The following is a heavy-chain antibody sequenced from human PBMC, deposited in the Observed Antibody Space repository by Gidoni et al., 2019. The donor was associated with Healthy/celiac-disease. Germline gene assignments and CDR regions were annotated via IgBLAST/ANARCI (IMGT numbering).Heavy chain of an antibody. V-gene: IGHV3-15*01. CDR2: IKSKTDGGTT. CDR3: TTEGWFGELFDYY. CDR1: GFTFSNAW. D-gene: IGHD3-10*01. J-gene: IGHJ4*02. Sequence: EVQLVESGGGLVKPGGSRRLSCAAPGFTFSNAWISWVRQAPGKGREWVGRIKSKTDGGTTDYAAPVKGRFTISRDDSKNTLYLQINSLKTEDTAVYYCTTEGWFGELFDYYWGQGTLVTVSS.